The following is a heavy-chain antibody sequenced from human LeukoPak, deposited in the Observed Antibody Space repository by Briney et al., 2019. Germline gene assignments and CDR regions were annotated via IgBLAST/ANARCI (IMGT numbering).Heavy chain of an antibody. J-gene: IGHJ4*02. V-gene: IGHV4-4*07. D-gene: IGHD3/OR15-3a*01. CDR3: ARVGSGYDFFDY. CDR1: GGAISGYY. Sequence: KPSETLSLTCTVSGGAISGYYWSWIRQPAGKGLEWLGRVYSSGSTKYNPSLESRATMSVDTSKNQFSLKLNFVTAADTAVYYCARVGSGYDFFDYWGQGTLVTVSS. CDR2: VYSSGST.